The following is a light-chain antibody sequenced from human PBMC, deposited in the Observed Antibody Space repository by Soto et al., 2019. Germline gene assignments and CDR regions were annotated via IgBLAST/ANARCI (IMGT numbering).Light chain of an antibody. V-gene: IGKV3-20*01. Sequence: IVLTQSPGTLSLSQGERTTLSCRASQSVSNLAWYQQKPGQAPRLLIFGASNRATGIPDRFSGRGSGTDFTLTINRLEPEDFALYYCQQYGSSPPSITFGQGTRLEI. J-gene: IGKJ5*01. CDR1: QSVSN. CDR3: QQYGSSPPSIT. CDR2: GAS.